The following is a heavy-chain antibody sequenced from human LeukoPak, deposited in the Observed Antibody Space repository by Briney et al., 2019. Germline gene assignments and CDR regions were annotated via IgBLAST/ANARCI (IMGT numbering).Heavy chain of an antibody. CDR2: INPNSGGT. J-gene: IGHJ4*02. V-gene: IGHV1-2*02. CDR1: GYTFTGYY. Sequence: ASVKVSCKASGYTFTGYYMHWVRQAPGQGLEWMGWINPNSGGTNSAQKFQGRVTMTRDTSISIAYMELGRLRTDDTAVYYCARGLLRRDFDYWGQGTLVTVSS. D-gene: IGHD5-12*01. CDR3: ARGLLRRDFDY.